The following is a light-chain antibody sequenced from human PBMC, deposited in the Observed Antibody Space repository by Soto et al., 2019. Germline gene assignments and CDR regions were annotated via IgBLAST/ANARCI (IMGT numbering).Light chain of an antibody. CDR1: QSISSS. CDR3: LQDYNYPRT. Sequence: DIQMTQSPSSLSASVGDRVTITCRASQSISSSFNWYQQKPGKAPKLLIYAASSLQSGVPSRFSGSGSGTDFTLTISSLQPEDFATYYCLQDYNYPRTFGQGTKVDIK. V-gene: IGKV1-39*01. J-gene: IGKJ1*01. CDR2: AAS.